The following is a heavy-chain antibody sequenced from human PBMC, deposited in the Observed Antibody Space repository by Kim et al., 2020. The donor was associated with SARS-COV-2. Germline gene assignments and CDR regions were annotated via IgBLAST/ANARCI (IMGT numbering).Heavy chain of an antibody. CDR3: TKEEGAGVA. D-gene: IGHD6-19*01. Sequence: GGSLRLSCVASGFTFSSYYMSWLRQAPGKGLEWLSVICNGGKIKNDASAMSGLFTVSGNTSKNTLFLHLSILVGDKSAVYYWTKEEGAGVAWGQDT. J-gene: IGHJ1*01. V-gene: IGHV3-NL1*01. CDR2: ICNGGKIK. CDR1: GFTFSSYY.